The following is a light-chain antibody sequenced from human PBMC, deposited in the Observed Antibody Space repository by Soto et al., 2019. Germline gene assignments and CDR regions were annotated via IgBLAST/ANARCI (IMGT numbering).Light chain of an antibody. CDR2: DVS. J-gene: IGLJ1*01. CDR3: SSYTSSSTYV. Sequence: QSALTQPASVSGCPGQSITISCTGTISDVGGYNYVSWYQQHPGKAPKLMIYDVSNRPSGVSNRFSGSKSGNTASLTISGLQAEDEADYYCSSYTSSSTYVFGTGTKVTVL. V-gene: IGLV2-14*03. CDR1: ISDVGGYNY.